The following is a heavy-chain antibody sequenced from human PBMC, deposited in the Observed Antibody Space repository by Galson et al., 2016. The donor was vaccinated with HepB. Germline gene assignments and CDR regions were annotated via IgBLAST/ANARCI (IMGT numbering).Heavy chain of an antibody. CDR2: IGSSGTTI. CDR3: AGGLYSSGWPKGDF. J-gene: IGHJ4*02. V-gene: IGHV3-48*01. Sequence: SLRLSCAASGFTFTSYSMNWVRQAPGKGLEWVSYIGSSGTTIYYADSVTGRFTISRDNAKNSLYLQMNGLRVEDTAVYYCAGGLYSSGWPKGDFWGQGSLVTVSS. CDR1: GFTFTSYS. D-gene: IGHD6-19*01.